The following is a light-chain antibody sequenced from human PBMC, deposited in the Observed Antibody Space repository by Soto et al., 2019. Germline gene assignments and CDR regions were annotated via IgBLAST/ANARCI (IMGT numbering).Light chain of an antibody. Sequence: EIVLTQSPATLSLSPGERATLSCTASQSVSSYLAWYQQNPGQAPRLIIYDASNRATGIPARLSGSGSGTDFTLTISSLEPEDFAVYYCQQRSNWPPRLTFGHGTRLEIK. CDR3: QQRSNWPPRLT. CDR2: DAS. J-gene: IGKJ5*01. V-gene: IGKV3-11*01. CDR1: QSVSSY.